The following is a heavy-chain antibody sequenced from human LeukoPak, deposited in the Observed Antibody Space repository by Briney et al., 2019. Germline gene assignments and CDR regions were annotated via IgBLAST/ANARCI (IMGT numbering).Heavy chain of an antibody. D-gene: IGHD6-13*01. CDR2: ISGSGGST. CDR1: GFTFSSYA. Sequence: GRSLRLSCAASGFTFSSYAMSWVRQAPGKGLEWVSAISGSGGSTYYADSVKGRFTISRDNSKNTLYLQMNSLRAEDTAVYYCARGAAARYYYYGMDVWGQGTTVTVSS. CDR3: ARGAAARYYYYGMDV. J-gene: IGHJ6*02. V-gene: IGHV3-23*01.